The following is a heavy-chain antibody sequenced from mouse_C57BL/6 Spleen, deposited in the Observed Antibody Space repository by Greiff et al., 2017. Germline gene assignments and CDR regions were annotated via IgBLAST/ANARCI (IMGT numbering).Heavy chain of an antibody. CDR3: ASAAGSSYYAMDY. Sequence: EVKLMESGAELVKPGASVKLSCTASGFNIKDYYMHWVKQRPEQGLEWIGRIDPEDGETKYAPKFQGKATITADTSSNTAYLQLSSLTSEDTAVYYCASAAGSSYYAMDYWGQGTSVTVSS. CDR2: IDPEDGET. J-gene: IGHJ4*01. V-gene: IGHV14-2*01. CDR1: GFNIKDYY. D-gene: IGHD1-1*01.